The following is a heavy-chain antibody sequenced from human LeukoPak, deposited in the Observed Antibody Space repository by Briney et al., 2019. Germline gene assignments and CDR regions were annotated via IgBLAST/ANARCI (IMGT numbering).Heavy chain of an antibody. Sequence: GGSLRLSCGASGSTFSASDMHWVRQAPGKGLEWVAVIWHDESIKSYADSVKGRFTVSKDNSQTTIYLQMNSLRAEDTALYYCAKDPIATRSPQQLWSLNYWGQGTLVTVSS. V-gene: IGHV3-33*06. CDR1: GSTFSASD. CDR3: AKDPIATRSPQQLWSLNY. J-gene: IGHJ4*02. D-gene: IGHD5-18*01. CDR2: IWHDESIK.